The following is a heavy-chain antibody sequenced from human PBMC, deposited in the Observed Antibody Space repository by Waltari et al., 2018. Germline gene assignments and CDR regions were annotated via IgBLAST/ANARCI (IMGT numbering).Heavy chain of an antibody. CDR2: IYYSGST. CDR1: GGSISSSSYY. CDR3: ASSLDSSSYYYGMDV. Sequence: QLQLQESGPGLVKPSETLSLTCTVSGGSISSSSYYWGWIRQPPGKGLEWIGSIYYSGSTYYNPSLKSRVTISVDTSKNQFSLKLSSVTAADTAVYYCASSLDSSSYYYGMDVWGQGTTVTVSS. V-gene: IGHV4-39*07. J-gene: IGHJ6*02. D-gene: IGHD2-2*03.